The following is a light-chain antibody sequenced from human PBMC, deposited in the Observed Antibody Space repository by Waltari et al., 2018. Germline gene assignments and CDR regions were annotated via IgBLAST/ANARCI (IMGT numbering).Light chain of an antibody. V-gene: IGKV3-20*01. CDR3: QQYGGSPPYT. Sequence: EIVLTQSPGTLSLSPGNRATLSGRASQTVSISNSAWYQQKPGQAPRLLIYDASTRAAGIPDRFSGSGSETDFTLTIGRLEPEDFAVYYCQQYGGSPPYTFGQGTKLETK. J-gene: IGKJ2*01. CDR2: DAS. CDR1: QTVSISN.